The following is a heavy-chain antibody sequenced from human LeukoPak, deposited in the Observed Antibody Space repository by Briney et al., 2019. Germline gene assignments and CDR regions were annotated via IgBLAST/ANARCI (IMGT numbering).Heavy chain of an antibody. CDR1: GGSFSGYY. Sequence: SETLSLTCAVYGGSFSGYYWSWIRQPPGKGLEWIGEINHSGSTNYNPSLKSRVTISVDTSKNQFSLKLSSVTAADTAVYYCVRVAPYYYGSGSYFDYWGQGTLVTVSS. J-gene: IGHJ4*02. CDR3: VRVAPYYYGSGSYFDY. CDR2: INHSGST. V-gene: IGHV4-34*01. D-gene: IGHD3-10*01.